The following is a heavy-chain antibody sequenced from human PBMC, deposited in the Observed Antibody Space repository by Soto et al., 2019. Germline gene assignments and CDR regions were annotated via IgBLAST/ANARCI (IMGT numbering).Heavy chain of an antibody. V-gene: IGHV1-69*01. D-gene: IGHD3-16*01. J-gene: IGHJ6*02. CDR3: ATSRGFYAAMDV. Sequence: QVHLVQSGAEVKKPGSSVKVSCRVSGGSFRDYAISWVRQAPGQGPEWMGGIMAVFGTATYAQRFQGRVTISADEPTSTAYMDLSSLTSGDAVVYYCATSRGFYAAMDVWGQGTTVSVSS. CDR1: GGSFRDYA. CDR2: IMAVFGTA.